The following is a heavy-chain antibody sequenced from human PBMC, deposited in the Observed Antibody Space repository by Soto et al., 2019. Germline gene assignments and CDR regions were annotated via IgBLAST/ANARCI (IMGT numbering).Heavy chain of an antibody. CDR3: ARDSVPIANYYYGMDV. Sequence: VGSLRLSCAASGFTFSSYAMHWVRQAPGKGLEWVAVISYDGSNKYYADSVKGRFTISRDNSKNTLYLQMNSLRAEDTAVYYCARDSVPIANYYYGMDVWGQGTTVTVSS. J-gene: IGHJ6*02. CDR1: GFTFSSYA. V-gene: IGHV3-30-3*01. D-gene: IGHD1-26*01. CDR2: ISYDGSNK.